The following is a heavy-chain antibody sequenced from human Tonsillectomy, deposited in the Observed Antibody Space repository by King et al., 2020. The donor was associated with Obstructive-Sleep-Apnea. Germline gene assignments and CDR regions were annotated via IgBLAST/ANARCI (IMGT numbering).Heavy chain of an antibody. Sequence: EVQLVESGAEVKKPGESLKISCKGSGYTFSIYWIGWVRQMPGKGLEWMGIIYPGDSDTRYSPSFRGQVTISADKSLRTAYLQWSSLKASDTAMYYWSRGPRTGDAFDYWGQGTLVTVSS. CDR1: GYTFSIYW. D-gene: IGHD7-27*01. CDR3: SRGPRTGDAFDY. J-gene: IGHJ4*02. CDR2: IYPGDSDT. V-gene: IGHV5-51*01.